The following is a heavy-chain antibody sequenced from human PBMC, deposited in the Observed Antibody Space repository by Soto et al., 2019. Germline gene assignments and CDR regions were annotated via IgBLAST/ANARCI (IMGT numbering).Heavy chain of an antibody. J-gene: IGHJ6*02. D-gene: IGHD5-18*01. CDR2: IIPIFGTA. CDR3: ARVDTAMVTVSYYYYGMDV. Sequence: SVKVSCKASGGTFSSYAISWVRQAPGQGLEWMGGIIPIFGTANYAQKFQGRVTITADEPTSTAYMELSSLRSEDTAVYYCARVDTAMVTVSYYYYGMDVWGQGTTVTVSS. V-gene: IGHV1-69*13. CDR1: GGTFSSYA.